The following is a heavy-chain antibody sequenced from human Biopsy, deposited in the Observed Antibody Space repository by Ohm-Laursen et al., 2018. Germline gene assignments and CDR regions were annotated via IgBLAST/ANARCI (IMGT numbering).Heavy chain of an antibody. J-gene: IGHJ4*02. D-gene: IGHD2-15*01. CDR1: GGSISSFY. CDR3: ARRGSGGRSFDH. CDR2: ISDSGST. V-gene: IGHV4-59*08. Sequence: TLSLTCAVSGGSISSFYWTWIRQPPGKGPEWIGDISDSGSTNYKPSLKSRVIISVDTPKNLFSLTQRSVTAADTAVYYCARRGSGGRSFDHWGQGTLVTVSS.